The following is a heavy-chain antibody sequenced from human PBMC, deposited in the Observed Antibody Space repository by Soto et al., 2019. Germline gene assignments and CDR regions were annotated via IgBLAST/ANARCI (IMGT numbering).Heavy chain of an antibody. V-gene: IGHV3-7*01. Sequence: GGSLRLSCAASGFTFSSYWMSWVRQAPGKGLEWVANIKQDGSGKYYVDSVKGRFTISRDNAKNSLYLQMNSLRAEDTAVYYCARGPSIGYCSSTSCYFYYMDVWGKGTTVTVSS. CDR1: GFTFSSYW. D-gene: IGHD2-2*01. J-gene: IGHJ6*03. CDR3: ARGPSIGYCSSTSCYFYYMDV. CDR2: IKQDGSGK.